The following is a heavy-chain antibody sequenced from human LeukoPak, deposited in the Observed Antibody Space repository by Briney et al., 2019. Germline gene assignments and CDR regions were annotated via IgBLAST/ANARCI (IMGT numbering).Heavy chain of an antibody. J-gene: IGHJ6*04. D-gene: IGHD1-26*01. Sequence: GGSLRLPCAASGFTFSSYWMSWVRQAPGKGLEWVANIKQDGSEKYYVDSVKGRFTISRDNAKNSLYLQMNTLRAEDTAVYYCARDQEWELMPLDVWGKGTTVTVSS. CDR2: IKQDGSEK. CDR1: GFTFSSYW. CDR3: ARDQEWELMPLDV. V-gene: IGHV3-7*01.